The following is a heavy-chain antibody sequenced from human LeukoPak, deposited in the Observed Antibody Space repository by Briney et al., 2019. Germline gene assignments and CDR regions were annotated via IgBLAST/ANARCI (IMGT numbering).Heavy chain of an antibody. Sequence: SETLSLTCAVSGYSIGSGYYWGGTRPPPGKGREGSGIIYHSGSTYYNPSLKSRVTISVDTSKNQFSLKLSSVTAADTAVYYCASTGTTALFDYWGQGTLVTVSS. CDR1: GYSIGSGYY. D-gene: IGHD1-7*01. CDR3: ASTGTTALFDY. CDR2: IYHSGST. V-gene: IGHV4-38-2*01. J-gene: IGHJ4*02.